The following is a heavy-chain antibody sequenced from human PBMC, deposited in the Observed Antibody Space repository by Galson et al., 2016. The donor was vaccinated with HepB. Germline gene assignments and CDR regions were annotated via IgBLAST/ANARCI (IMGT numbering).Heavy chain of an antibody. CDR2: FDPEDGEK. Sequence: SVKVSCKVSGYSLTELSMHWVRQAPGKGLEWMGGFDPEDGEKIYAQKFQGRVTMTEDTSTDTAYMELSSLRSEDTAVYYCTAGPIVVVQAAIRRRYYYDGMGVWGQGTTVTVSS. D-gene: IGHD2-2*01. CDR3: TAGPIVVVQAAIRRRYYYDGMGV. V-gene: IGHV1-24*01. CDR1: GYSLTELS. J-gene: IGHJ6*02.